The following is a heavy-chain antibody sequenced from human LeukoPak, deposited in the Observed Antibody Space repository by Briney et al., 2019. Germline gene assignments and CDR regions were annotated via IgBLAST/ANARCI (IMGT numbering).Heavy chain of an antibody. V-gene: IGHV4-39*02. CDR2: IHYSGSI. Sequence: PSETLSLTCTVAGGSITTSNHYWSWIRQSPGKGLEWLGGIHYSGSIYYTPSLKSRLTISVDTSTHQFSLRLTSVTAADTALYFCAREGITMVRGVTNFNWFDPWGQETLVTVSS. CDR1: GGSITTSNHY. CDR3: AREGITMVRGVTNFNWFDP. D-gene: IGHD3-10*01. J-gene: IGHJ5*02.